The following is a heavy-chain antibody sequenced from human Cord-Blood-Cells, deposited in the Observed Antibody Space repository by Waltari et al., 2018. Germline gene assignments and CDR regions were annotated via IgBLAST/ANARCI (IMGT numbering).Heavy chain of an antibody. Sequence: QVQLVQSGAEVKKPGSSVKVSCKASGGTFSRYAISWVRQAPGQGLEWMGGITPILGTANDEQKCQGRVTITADESTSTAYMELSSLRSEDTAVYYCARDRLAYDILTGYYKSCWFDPWGQGTLVTVSS. V-gene: IGHV1-69*01. CDR2: ITPILGTA. J-gene: IGHJ5*02. CDR1: GGTFSRYA. CDR3: ARDRLAYDILTGYYKSCWFDP. D-gene: IGHD3-9*01.